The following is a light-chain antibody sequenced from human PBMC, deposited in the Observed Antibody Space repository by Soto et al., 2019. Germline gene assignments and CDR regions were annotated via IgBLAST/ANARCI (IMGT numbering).Light chain of an antibody. CDR2: DAS. Sequence: EIVLTQSPATLSLSPGERATLSCRASQSVSNYLAWYQQKPGQAPRLLIYDASNRATGIPARFSGSGSGTDFTLTVTSLEPEDFAVYYCQQRSNWPSITFGQGTRLEIK. V-gene: IGKV3-11*01. CDR1: QSVSNY. J-gene: IGKJ5*01. CDR3: QQRSNWPSIT.